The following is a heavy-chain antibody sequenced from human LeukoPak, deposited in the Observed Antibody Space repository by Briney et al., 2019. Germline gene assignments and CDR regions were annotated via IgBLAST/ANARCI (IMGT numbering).Heavy chain of an antibody. D-gene: IGHD1-1*01. J-gene: IGHJ4*02. CDR2: IYPGDSDT. V-gene: IGHV5-51*01. CDR1: GYSFTYYW. CDR3: ARQDGNSKYYFDY. Sequence: GESLKISCKGSGYSFTYYWIGWVRQMPGKGLEWMGIIYPGDSDTRYRPSFQGQVTISVDKSISTAYLQWSSLKASDAAMYYCARQDGNSKYYFDYRGQGTLVTVSS.